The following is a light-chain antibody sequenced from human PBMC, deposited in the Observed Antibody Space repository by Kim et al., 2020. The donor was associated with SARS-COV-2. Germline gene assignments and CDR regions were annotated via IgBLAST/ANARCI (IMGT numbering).Light chain of an antibody. CDR3: SSYTRSRTLV. CDR1: TTDY. Sequence: QSALTQPASVSGSPGQSITISCTGTTTDYVSWYQQHPGKAPKLMIYDVYKWPSGVSHRFSGSKSDNTASLTISGLQADDEADYYCSSYTRSRTLVFGGGTKVTVL. CDR2: DVY. V-gene: IGLV2-14*01. J-gene: IGLJ2*01.